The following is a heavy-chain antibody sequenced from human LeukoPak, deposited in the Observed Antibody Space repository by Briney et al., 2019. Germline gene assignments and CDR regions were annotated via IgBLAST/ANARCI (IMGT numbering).Heavy chain of an antibody. CDR1: GYTFTSYG. J-gene: IGHJ3*02. CDR3: ARDQSPRWLLTPQPSDI. Sequence: ASVKVSCKASGYTFTSYGISWVRQAPGQGLEWMGWISAYNGNTNYAQKLQGRVTMTTDTSTSTAYMELRSLRSDDTAVYYCARDQSPRWLLTPQPSDIWGQGTMVTVSS. V-gene: IGHV1-18*01. D-gene: IGHD5-24*01. CDR2: ISAYNGNT.